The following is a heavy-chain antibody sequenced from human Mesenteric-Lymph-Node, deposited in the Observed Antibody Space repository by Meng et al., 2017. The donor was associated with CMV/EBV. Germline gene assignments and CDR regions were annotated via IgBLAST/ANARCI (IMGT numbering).Heavy chain of an antibody. CDR2: MNPNSGNT. D-gene: IGHD6-13*01. CDR3: ARDIAARSSDYYYYGMDV. Sequence: ASVKVSCKASGYTFTSYDINWVRQATGQGLEWMGWMNPNSGNTGYAQKFQGRVTMTRNTSISTAYMELSRLRSDDTAVYYCARDIAARSSDYYYYGMDVWGQGTTVTVSS. J-gene: IGHJ6*02. CDR1: GYTFTSYD. V-gene: IGHV1-8*01.